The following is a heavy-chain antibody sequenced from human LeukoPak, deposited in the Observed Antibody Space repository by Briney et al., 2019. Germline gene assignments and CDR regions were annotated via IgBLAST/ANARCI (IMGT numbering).Heavy chain of an antibody. Sequence: ASVKVSCKASGYTFTAYYLHWVRRAPGQGLEWMGWISPNSGATNYAQKFQGRVSMTRDTSSSTAYMELSSLRPDDTAVFYCARGFCSGGSCYEGYWGQGTLVTVSS. D-gene: IGHD2-15*01. V-gene: IGHV1-2*02. CDR1: GYTFTAYY. J-gene: IGHJ4*02. CDR2: ISPNSGAT. CDR3: ARGFCSGGSCYEGY.